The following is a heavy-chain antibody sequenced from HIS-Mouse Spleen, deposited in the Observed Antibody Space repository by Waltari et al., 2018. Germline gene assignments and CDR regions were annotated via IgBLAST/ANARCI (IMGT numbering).Heavy chain of an antibody. J-gene: IGHJ2*01. CDR1: GGSISSSSYS. V-gene: IGHV4-39*07. Sequence: QLQLQESGPGLVKPSETLSLTCTVSGGSISSSSYSWGWIRQPPGKGLEWIGSIDYSGSTYYNPSLKSRVTISVDTSKNQFSLKLSSVTAADTAVYYCAREIPYSSSWYDWYFDLWGRGTLVTVSS. CDR2: IDYSGST. D-gene: IGHD6-13*01. CDR3: AREIPYSSSWYDWYFDL.